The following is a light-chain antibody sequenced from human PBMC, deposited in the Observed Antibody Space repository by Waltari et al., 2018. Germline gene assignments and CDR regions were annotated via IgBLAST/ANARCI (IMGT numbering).Light chain of an antibody. V-gene: IGLV1-47*01. CDR2: RNN. Sequence: QSVLTQPPSASGTPGQRLSIPCSGSMSNPGSNYLYWYQHFPGTAPKLLIYRNNQRPSGVPDRFSASKYGTSASLAIDGLRSEDEAVYYCASWDESHYVFGTGTTVTVL. CDR1: MSNPGSNY. J-gene: IGLJ1*01. CDR3: ASWDESHYV.